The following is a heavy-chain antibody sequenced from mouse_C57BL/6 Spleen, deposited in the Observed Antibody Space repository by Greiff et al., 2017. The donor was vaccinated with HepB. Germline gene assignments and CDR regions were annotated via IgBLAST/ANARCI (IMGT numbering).Heavy chain of an antibody. V-gene: IGHV5-6*02. J-gene: IGHJ4*01. CDR2: ISSGGSYT. Sequence: DVKLVESGGDLVKPGGSLKLSCAASGFTFSSYGMSWVRQTPDKRLEWVATISSGGSYTYYPDSVKGRFIISRDNAKNTLYLQMSSLKSEDTAMYYCARHGVLYYAMDYWGQGTSVTVSS. CDR3: ARHGVLYYAMDY. D-gene: IGHD5-1*01. CDR1: GFTFSSYG.